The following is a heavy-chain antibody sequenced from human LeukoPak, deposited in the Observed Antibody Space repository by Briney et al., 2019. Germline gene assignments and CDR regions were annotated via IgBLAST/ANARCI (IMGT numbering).Heavy chain of an antibody. CDR2: IIPILGIA. V-gene: IGHV1-69*04. D-gene: IGHD3-3*01. CDR1: GGTFSSYA. Sequence: GASVKVSCKASGGTFSSYAISWVRQAPGQGLEWMGRIIPILGIANYAQKFQGRVTITADKSTSTAYMELSSLRSEDTAVYYCARDIPYDFWSGYLVGRPDPNRVAFDIWGQGTMVTVSS. CDR3: ARDIPYDFWSGYLVGRPDPNRVAFDI. J-gene: IGHJ3*02.